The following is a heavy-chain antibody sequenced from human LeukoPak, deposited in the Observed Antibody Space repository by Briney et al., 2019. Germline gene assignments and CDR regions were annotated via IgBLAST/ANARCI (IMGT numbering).Heavy chain of an antibody. CDR2: IYYSGST. Sequence: SETLSLTCTVSGGSISSYYWSWIRQPPGKGLEWIGYIYYSGSTNYNPSLKSRVTISVDTSKNQFSLKLSSVTAADTAVYYCAKRSYGSASHDYWGQGTLVTVSS. D-gene: IGHD3-10*01. J-gene: IGHJ4*02. CDR1: GGSISSYY. CDR3: AKRSYGSASHDY. V-gene: IGHV4-59*01.